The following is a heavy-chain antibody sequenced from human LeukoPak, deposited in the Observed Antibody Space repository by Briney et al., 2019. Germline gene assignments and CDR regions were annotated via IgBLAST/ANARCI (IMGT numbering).Heavy chain of an antibody. J-gene: IGHJ4*02. CDR1: GFTFSDSY. V-gene: IGHV3-11*06. D-gene: IGHD5-24*01. CDR2: ISSSSDT. Sequence: GGSLRLSCAASGFTFSDSYMSWIRQTPGKGLEWLSYISSSSDTNYSDSVKGRLTISRDNAKNSLYLQMNSLRPEDTAVYYCARVSRTIELGDNYGGRGTLVTVSS. CDR3: ARVSRTIELGDNY.